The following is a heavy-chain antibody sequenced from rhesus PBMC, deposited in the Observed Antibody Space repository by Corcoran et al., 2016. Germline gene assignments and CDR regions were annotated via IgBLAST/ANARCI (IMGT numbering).Heavy chain of an antibody. V-gene: IGHV2-174*01. CDR2: IFWDDDK. CDR3: ARGVWGSSYFDY. J-gene: IGHJ4*01. Sequence: QVTLKESGPALVKPTQTLTLTCTFSGFSLTTSGMGVGWIRQSPGKALEWLALIFWDDDKRYSTSLKSRLTISKDTSKNQVVLTMTNMDPVDTATYYCARGVWGSSYFDYWGQGVLVTVSS. D-gene: IGHD3-34*01. CDR1: GFSLTTSGMG.